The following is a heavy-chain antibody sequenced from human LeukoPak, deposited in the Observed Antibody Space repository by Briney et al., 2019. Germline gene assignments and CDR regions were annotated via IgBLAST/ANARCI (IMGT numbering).Heavy chain of an antibody. CDR3: AGGGVTADTYGTFDY. J-gene: IGHJ4*02. CDR1: GGSISSYY. D-gene: IGHD5-18*01. CDR2: IYYSGST. V-gene: IGHV4-59*01. Sequence: SETLSLTCTVSGGSISSYYWSWIRQPPGKGLEWIGYIYYSGSTNYNPSLKSRVTISVDTSKNQFSLKLSSVSAADTAVYHCAGGGVTADTYGTFDYWGQGTLVTVSS.